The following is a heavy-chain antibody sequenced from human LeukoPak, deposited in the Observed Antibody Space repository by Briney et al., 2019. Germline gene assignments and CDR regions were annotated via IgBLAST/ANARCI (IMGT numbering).Heavy chain of an antibody. CDR3: ATGGYCSSTTCYFFFDY. Sequence: NLGESLKISCKGSGYSFTTYWIGWVRQMPGKGPEWMGIIYPGDSDTRYSPFFQGQVTISADKSITTTYLQWSSLKASDTAMYYCATGGYCSSTTCYFFFDYWGQGTLVTVSS. CDR1: GYSFTTYW. J-gene: IGHJ4*02. V-gene: IGHV5-51*01. CDR2: IYPGDSDT. D-gene: IGHD2-2*01.